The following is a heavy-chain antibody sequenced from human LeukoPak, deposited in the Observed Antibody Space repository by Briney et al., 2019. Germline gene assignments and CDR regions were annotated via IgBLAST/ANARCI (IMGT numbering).Heavy chain of an antibody. J-gene: IGHJ4*02. CDR2: INPNSGDT. CDR3: ARDFYYDSSGALDF. D-gene: IGHD3-22*01. Sequence: ASVKVSCMAYGYTFTGYYIHWVRRAPGQGLEWMGWINPNSGDTNYAQKFQGRVTMTRDTSITTAYMELSRLRSDDTAVYYCARDFYYDSSGALDFWGQGTLVTVSS. V-gene: IGHV1-2*02. CDR1: GYTFTGYY.